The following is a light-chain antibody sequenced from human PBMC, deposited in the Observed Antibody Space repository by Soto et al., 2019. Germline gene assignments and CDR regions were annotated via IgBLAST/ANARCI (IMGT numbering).Light chain of an antibody. V-gene: IGLV2-14*01. CDR3: CSYTNTNTLV. Sequence: QSALTQPASVSGSPGQSITISCTGTSSDVGGYNYVSWYQQHPGKAPKVMIYEVSNRPSGVSNRFSGSKSGNTASLTIPGLQAEDEADYYCCSYTNTNTLVFGTGTKLTVL. CDR2: EVS. CDR1: SSDVGGYNY. J-gene: IGLJ1*01.